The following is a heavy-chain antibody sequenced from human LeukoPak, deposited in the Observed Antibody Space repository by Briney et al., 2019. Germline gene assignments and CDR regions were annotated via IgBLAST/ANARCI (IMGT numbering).Heavy chain of an antibody. Sequence: SETLSLTCAVSGGSISSGGYSWSWIRQPPGKGLEWIGYIYTSGSTNYNPSLKSRVTMSVDTSKNQFSLRLCSVTAADTAVYYCARDEFDYNDLVSVIHMWGQGTMATVSS. D-gene: IGHD3-3*01. CDR1: GGSISSGGYS. J-gene: IGHJ3*02. CDR3: ARDEFDYNDLVSVIHM. V-gene: IGHV4-61*08. CDR2: IYTSGST.